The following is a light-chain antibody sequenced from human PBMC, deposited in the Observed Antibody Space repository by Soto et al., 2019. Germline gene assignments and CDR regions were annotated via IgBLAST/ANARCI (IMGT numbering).Light chain of an antibody. V-gene: IGKV4-1*01. CDR3: QQYYDIPHT. J-gene: IGKJ2*01. CDR2: WTS. Sequence: DIVLTQSPDSLPVSLGERATINCKSSQSLLYSSNNKNSLAWYQQKPGQPPQLLIYWTSSRESGVPDRFSGSGSGTDFTLTISSLQAEDVAVYYCQQYYDIPHTFGQGTKLEIK. CDR1: QSLLYSSNNKNS.